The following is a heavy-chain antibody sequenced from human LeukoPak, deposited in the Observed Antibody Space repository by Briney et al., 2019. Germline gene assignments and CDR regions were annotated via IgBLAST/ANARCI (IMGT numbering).Heavy chain of an antibody. J-gene: IGHJ4*02. D-gene: IGHD5-12*01. V-gene: IGHV1-69*04. CDR3: ASSRSEVVTIYY. CDR2: TIPILGIA. Sequence: ASVKVSCKASGGTFSSYAISWVRQAPGQGLEWMGRTIPILGIANYAQKFQGRVTITADKSTSTAYMELSSLRPEDTAVYYCASSRSEVVTIYYWGQGTLVTVSS. CDR1: GGTFSSYA.